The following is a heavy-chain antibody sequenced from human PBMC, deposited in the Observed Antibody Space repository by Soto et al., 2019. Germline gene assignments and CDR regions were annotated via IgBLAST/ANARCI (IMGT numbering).Heavy chain of an antibody. J-gene: IGHJ4*02. CDR2: INPSGGST. Sequence: ASVKVSCKASGYTFTSYYIHWVRQAPGQGLEWMGIINPSGGSTSYAQKFQGRVTMTRDTSTNTVYMELSSLRSEDTAVYYCARGLIYDSSGYYFDYWGQGTLVTVSS. V-gene: IGHV1-46*01. D-gene: IGHD3-22*01. CDR1: GYTFTSYY. CDR3: ARGLIYDSSGYYFDY.